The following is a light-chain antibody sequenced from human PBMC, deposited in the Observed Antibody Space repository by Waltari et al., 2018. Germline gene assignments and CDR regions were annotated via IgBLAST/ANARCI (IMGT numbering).Light chain of an antibody. CDR1: QSVSSN. CDR3: QQYNNWPRT. J-gene: IGKJ1*01. Sequence: EIVMTQSPATLSVSQGERATLSCRASQSVSSNLAWYQQKPGQAPRLLIYGASTRATGIPARFSGSGSGKEFTLTISSLQSEDFAVYYCQQYNNWPRTFGQGTKVEIK. V-gene: IGKV3-15*01. CDR2: GAS.